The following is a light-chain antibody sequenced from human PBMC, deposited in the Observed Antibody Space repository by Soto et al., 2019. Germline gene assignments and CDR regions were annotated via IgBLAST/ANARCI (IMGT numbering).Light chain of an antibody. Sequence: QSALTQPASVSGSPGQSITISCTGTSSDIGGHDYVFWYQQYPGKAPKLLISEVTNRPSGVSRRFSGSKSGATASLTITGLLAEDEADYYCASYTSADTRVFGGETKLTVL. J-gene: IGLJ3*02. CDR2: EVT. CDR3: ASYTSADTRV. V-gene: IGLV2-14*01. CDR1: SSDIGGHDY.